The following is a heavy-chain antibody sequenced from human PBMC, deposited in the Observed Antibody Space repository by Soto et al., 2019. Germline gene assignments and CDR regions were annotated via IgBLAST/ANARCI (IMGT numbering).Heavy chain of an antibody. CDR2: IKEDGSEK. CDR3: ARDGPIAAAGLVPYFDY. J-gene: IGHJ4*02. Sequence: GSLRLSCAASGLTFSNYWMSWVRQAPGKGLEWVANIKEDGSEKNYVDSVKGRFTISRDNAKNSLYLQMNSLRAQDTAVYYCARDGPIAAAGLVPYFDYGVQGTLVTVSS. D-gene: IGHD6-13*01. V-gene: IGHV3-7*01. CDR1: GLTFSNYW.